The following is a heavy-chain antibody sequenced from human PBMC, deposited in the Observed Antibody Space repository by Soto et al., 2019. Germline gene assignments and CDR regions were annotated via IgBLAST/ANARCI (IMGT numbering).Heavy chain of an antibody. J-gene: IGHJ4*02. CDR1: GFTFSNYG. CDR2: ISSASGYI. V-gene: IGHV3-21*01. CDR3: AREVGALSFDY. Sequence: EVQLVESGGGLVKPGGSLRLSCEASGFTFSNYGMNWVRQAPGKGLEWVSSISSASGYIYYADSVKGRFTISRDNAKNSLYLQMNSLRAEDTAVYYCAREVGALSFDYWGQGTLVTVSS. D-gene: IGHD1-26*01.